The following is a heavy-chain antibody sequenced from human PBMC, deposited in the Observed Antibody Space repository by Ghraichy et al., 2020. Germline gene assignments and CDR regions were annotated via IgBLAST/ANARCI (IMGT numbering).Heavy chain of an antibody. CDR3: ARGHKDRTIFGVVTANWFDP. CDR1: GYTFTSYD. V-gene: IGHV1-8*01. CDR2: MNPNSGNT. J-gene: IGHJ5*02. D-gene: IGHD3-3*01. Sequence: ASVKVSCKASGYTFTSYDINWVRQATGQGLEWMGWMNPNSGNTGYAQKFQGRVTMTRNTSISTAYMELSSLRSEDTAVYYCARGHKDRTIFGVVTANWFDPWGQGTLVTVSS.